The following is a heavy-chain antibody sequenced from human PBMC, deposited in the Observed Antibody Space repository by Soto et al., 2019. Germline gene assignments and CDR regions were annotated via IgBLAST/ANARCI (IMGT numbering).Heavy chain of an antibody. CDR1: GLTFKEYA. CDR2: IAWDGVAA. D-gene: IGHD3-22*01. CDR3: VDGGFSSGAFDV. V-gene: IGHV3-43*01. Sequence: PXGSLRLTCAASGLTFKEYAMHWVRQVPGKTLEWVSLIAWDGVAAYYRDSVKGRFTISRDNKKNSLYLQMNSLRSEDSAFYYCVDGGFSSGAFDVWGQGTLVTVSS. J-gene: IGHJ4*02.